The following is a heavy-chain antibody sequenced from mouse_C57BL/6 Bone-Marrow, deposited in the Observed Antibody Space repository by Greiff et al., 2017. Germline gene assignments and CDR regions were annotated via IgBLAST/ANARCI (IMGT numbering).Heavy chain of an antibody. CDR3: ARGRFRFAY. CDR2: INPSSGYT. Sequence: QVQLQQSGAELAKPGASVKMSCKASGYTFTSYWMNWVKQRPGQGLEWIGYINPSSGYTKYNQKFKDKATLTADNASSTAYMQLSSLTYEDSAVYYWARGRFRFAYWGQVTLVTVSA. J-gene: IGHJ3*01. V-gene: IGHV1-7*01. CDR1: GYTFTSYW.